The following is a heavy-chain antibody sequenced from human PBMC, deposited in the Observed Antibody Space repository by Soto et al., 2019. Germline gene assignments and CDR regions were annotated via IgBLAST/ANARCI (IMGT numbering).Heavy chain of an antibody. CDR3: AIDRGGDVGQFLFPDGFDL. CDR2: IGGSGGTK. CDR1: GFTFSSYE. Sequence: GSPRPSCXASGFTFSSYEMNWVPQAPGKGLEWISYIGGSGGTKYSADSVKGRFTISRDNAQNSLHLQMNSLRVEDTAVYYCAIDRGGDVGQFLFPDGFDLWGQGTLVTVSS. V-gene: IGHV3-48*03. D-gene: IGHD3-10*01. J-gene: IGHJ3*01.